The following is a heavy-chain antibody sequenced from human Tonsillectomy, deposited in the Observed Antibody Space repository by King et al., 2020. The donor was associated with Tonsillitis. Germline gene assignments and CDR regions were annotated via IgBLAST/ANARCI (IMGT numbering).Heavy chain of an antibody. Sequence: QLVQSGGGLVQPGGSLRLSCAASGFNFSNYWMTWVRQAPGKGLEWVANIKQDGSEKFYLDSVKGRFTTSRDNPNKSLYLQMNSLRAEDTAGYYCARVRATAGYILGGWGQGTLVTVSS. CDR2: IKQDGSEK. D-gene: IGHD6-13*01. J-gene: IGHJ4*02. CDR1: GFNFSNYW. V-gene: IGHV3-7*01. CDR3: ARVRATAGYILGG.